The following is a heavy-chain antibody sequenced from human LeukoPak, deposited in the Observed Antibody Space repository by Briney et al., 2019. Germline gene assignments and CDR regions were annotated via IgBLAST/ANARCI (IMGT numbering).Heavy chain of an antibody. CDR1: GFTFSSYG. D-gene: IGHD3-22*01. V-gene: IGHV3-33*01. J-gene: IGHJ4*02. Sequence: GGSLRLSCAASGFTFSSYGMHWVRQAPGKGLEWVAVIWYDGSNKYYADSVKGRFTISRDNSKNTLYLQMNSLRAEDTAVYYCARGSTMMETGGYYFDYWGQGTLVTVSS. CDR2: IWYDGSNK. CDR3: ARGSTMMETGGYYFDY.